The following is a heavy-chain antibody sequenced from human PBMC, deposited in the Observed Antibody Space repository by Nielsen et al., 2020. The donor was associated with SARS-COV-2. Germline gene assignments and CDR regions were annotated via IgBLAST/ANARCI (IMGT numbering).Heavy chain of an antibody. J-gene: IGHJ6*02. CDR3: ARGAVAGTGAEGGYYYYGMDV. Sequence: RQAPGKGLEWIGEINHSGSTNYNPSLKGRVTISVDASKNQFSLKLSSVTAADTAVYYCARGAVAGTGAEGGYYYYGMDVWGQGTTVTVSS. CDR2: INHSGST. D-gene: IGHD6-19*01. V-gene: IGHV4-34*01.